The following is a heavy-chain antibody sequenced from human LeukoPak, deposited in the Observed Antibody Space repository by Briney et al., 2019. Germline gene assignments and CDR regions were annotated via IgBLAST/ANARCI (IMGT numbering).Heavy chain of an antibody. J-gene: IGHJ4*02. CDR3: ARRSDDYDSSAYYH. CDR2: VNPNSGNT. D-gene: IGHD3-22*01. CDR1: GYTFTSYD. Sequence: ASVKVSCKTSGYTFTSYDLNWVRQATGQGLEWMGWVNPNSGNTGYAQKFQGRVTMTMGPSISTAYMELSSLRSEDTAVYYCARRSDDYDSSAYYHWGQGTLVTVSS. V-gene: IGHV1-8*01.